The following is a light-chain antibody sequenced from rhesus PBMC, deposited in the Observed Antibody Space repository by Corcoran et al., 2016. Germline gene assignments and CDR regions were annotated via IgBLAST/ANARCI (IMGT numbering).Light chain of an antibody. CDR1: TGAVTSVDY. Sequence: QAVVTQEPSLTVSPGGTVTLTCGTSTGAVTSVDYPHWFQQKPGQAPRGLIYKTNSKPSWTPVRFSGSLAGGKAALTLSGALPEDEAEYYCLLHYSGPHVFGGDTKLTVL. J-gene: IGLJ6*01. CDR2: KTN. V-gene: IGLV7-71*01. CDR3: LLHYSGPHV.